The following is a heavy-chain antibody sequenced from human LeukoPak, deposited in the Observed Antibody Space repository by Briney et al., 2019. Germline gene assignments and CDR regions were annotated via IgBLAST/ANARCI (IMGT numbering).Heavy chain of an antibody. CDR2: IDWDDDK. V-gene: IGHV2-70*20. Sequence: SGPALVKPTQTLTLACTFSGFSLSTSGMCVSWVRQPPGKALEWLALIDWDDDKYYSTSLKTRLTISKDTSKNQVVLTMTNMDPVDTATYYCARVMMGIDGNWFDPWGQGTLVNVSS. D-gene: IGHD5-24*01. CDR1: GFSLSTSGMC. J-gene: IGHJ5*02. CDR3: ARVMMGIDGNWFDP.